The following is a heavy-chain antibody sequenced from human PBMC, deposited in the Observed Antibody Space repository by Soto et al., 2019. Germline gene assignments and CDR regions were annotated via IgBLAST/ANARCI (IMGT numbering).Heavy chain of an antibody. J-gene: IGHJ4*02. CDR1: GFTFSSYA. V-gene: IGHV3-23*01. Sequence: GGSLRLSCAASGFTFSSYAMSWVRQAPGKGLEWVSAISGSGGSTYYADSVKGRFTISRDNSKNTLYLQMNSLRAEDTAVYYCAKVRSGGEYYGSGSYYLPLWGQGTLVTVSS. CDR2: ISGSGGST. CDR3: AKVRSGGEYYGSGSYYLPL. D-gene: IGHD3-10*01.